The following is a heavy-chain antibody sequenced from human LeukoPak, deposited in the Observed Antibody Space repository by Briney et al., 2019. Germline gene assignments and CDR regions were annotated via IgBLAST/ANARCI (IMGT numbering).Heavy chain of an antibody. CDR2: IIPIFGTA. J-gene: IGHJ6*03. V-gene: IGHV1-69*06. Sequence: GASVKVSCKASGGTFSSYAISWVRQAPGQGLEWMGGIIPIFGTANYAQKFQGRVTITADKSTSTAYMELRSLRSDDTAVYYCARGAYDFGDYGVANHFSYMDVWGKGTTVTVSS. D-gene: IGHD4-17*01. CDR3: ARGAYDFGDYGVANHFSYMDV. CDR1: GGTFSSYA.